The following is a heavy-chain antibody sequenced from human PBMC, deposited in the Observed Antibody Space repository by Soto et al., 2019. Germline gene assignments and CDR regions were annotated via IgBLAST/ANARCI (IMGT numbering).Heavy chain of an antibody. CDR1: GFTFGTTD. V-gene: IGHV3-23*01. CDR2: IDGSGGIT. J-gene: IGHJ5*02. D-gene: IGHD6-19*01. Sequence: QLLQSGGGLVQPGGSLTLSCAASGFTFGTTDMSWVRQAPGEGLEWVSTIDGSGGITYYADSVKGRFTISRDNSRNTVYLQMNSLRGDDTALYYCVKNSGWFITWGQGALVTVSS. CDR3: VKNSGWFIT.